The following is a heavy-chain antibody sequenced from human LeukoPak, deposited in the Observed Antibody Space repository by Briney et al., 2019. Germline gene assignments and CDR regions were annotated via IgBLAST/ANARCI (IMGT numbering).Heavy chain of an antibody. CDR2: ISSNSNTV. V-gene: IGHV3-48*01. J-gene: IGHJ4*02. D-gene: IGHD5-24*01. CDR1: GFTFSSYN. Sequence: GGSLRLSCAASGFTFSSYNMNWVRQTPGKGLEWVSYISSNSNTVYYADSVKGRFTISRDNAKNLLFLQINSLRVEDTAVYYCARETPRRGETRDGYRWGQGTVVTVSS. CDR3: ARETPRRGETRDGYR.